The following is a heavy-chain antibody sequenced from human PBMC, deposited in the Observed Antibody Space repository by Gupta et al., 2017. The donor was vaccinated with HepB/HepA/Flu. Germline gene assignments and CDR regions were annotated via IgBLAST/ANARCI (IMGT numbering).Heavy chain of an antibody. CDR3: AHPSPHNYDFWSGARGGAFDI. Sequence: QITLKESGPTLVKPTQTLTLTCTFSGFSLSTSGVGVGWIRQPPGKALEWLALIYWNDDKRYSPSLKSRLTITKDTSKNQVVLTMTNMDPVDTATYYCAHPSPHNYDFWSGARGGAFDIWGQGTMVTVSS. CDR1: GFSLSTSGVG. J-gene: IGHJ3*02. CDR2: IYWNDDK. V-gene: IGHV2-5*01. D-gene: IGHD3-3*01.